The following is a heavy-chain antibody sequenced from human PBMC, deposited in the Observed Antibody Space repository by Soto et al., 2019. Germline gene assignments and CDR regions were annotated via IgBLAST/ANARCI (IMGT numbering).Heavy chain of an antibody. J-gene: IGHJ4*01. D-gene: IGHD2-15*01. CDR3: ARDRCSGGSCYSFNY. CDR1: GFTFNNYA. Sequence: GGSLRLSCAASGFTFNNYAMNWVRQAPGKGLEWVATISATGGSTYYADSVKGRFTISRDNSKNTLYLQMNSLRVEDTAVYYCARDRCSGGSCYSFNYWGHGILVTVSS. V-gene: IGHV3-23*01. CDR2: ISATGGST.